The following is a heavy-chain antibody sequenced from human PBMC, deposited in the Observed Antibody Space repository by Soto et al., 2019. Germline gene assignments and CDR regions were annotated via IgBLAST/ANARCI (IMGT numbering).Heavy chain of an antibody. CDR1: GFTFNNAW. V-gene: IGHV3-15*01. CDR3: TTNTFFHYDSSGYYY. D-gene: IGHD3-22*01. CDR2: IKCKIDGGTT. J-gene: IGHJ4*02. Sequence: EVQLVESGGGLVKPGGSLRLSCAASGFTFNNAWMSWVRQAPGKRLEWVGRIKCKIDGGTTDYAAPVKGRFTISRDDSKNTLFLEMNSLKTEDTAVYYCTTNTFFHYDSSGYYYWGQGTLVTVSS.